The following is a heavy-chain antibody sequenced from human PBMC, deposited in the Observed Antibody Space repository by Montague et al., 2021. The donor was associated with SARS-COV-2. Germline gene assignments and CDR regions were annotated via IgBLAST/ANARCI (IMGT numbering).Heavy chain of an antibody. V-gene: IGHV5-51*01. D-gene: IGHD3-10*01. CDR2: IYPGDSDT. CDR1: AYTFTNYW. Sequence: QSGAEVKKPGESLKISCKGSAYTFTNYWIAWVRQMPGKGLEWMGIIYPGDSDTRYSPPFQGQVTISDGKSISTVYLQWSSLRASDSAMYYCARQSRYYYGSGRENFDPWGQGTLVTVSS. J-gene: IGHJ5*02. CDR3: ARQSRYYYGSGRENFDP.